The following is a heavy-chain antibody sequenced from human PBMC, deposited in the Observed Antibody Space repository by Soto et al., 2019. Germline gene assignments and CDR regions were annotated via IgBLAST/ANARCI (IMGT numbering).Heavy chain of an antibody. CDR1: GFTVSSNY. Sequence: GGSLKLSCAASGFTVSSNYMSWVRQAPGKGLEWVSVIYSGGSTYYADSVKGRFTISRDNSKNTLYLQMNSLRAEDTAVYYCGRGPGYSSSWYPPNNYYGMDVWGQGTTVTVSS. CDR3: GRGPGYSSSWYPPNNYYGMDV. CDR2: IYSGGST. D-gene: IGHD6-13*01. J-gene: IGHJ6*02. V-gene: IGHV3-53*01.